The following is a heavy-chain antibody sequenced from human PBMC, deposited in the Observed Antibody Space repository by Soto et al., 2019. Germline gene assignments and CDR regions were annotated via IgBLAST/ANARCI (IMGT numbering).Heavy chain of an antibody. Sequence: SETLSLTCTVSGGSISSSSYYWGWIRQPPGKGLEWLGSIYYSGSTYYNPSLKSRVTISVDTSKNQFSLKLSSVTAADTAVSYCARQDSRGGVAPLWGQGTLVTVSS. CDR2: IYYSGST. V-gene: IGHV4-39*01. CDR3: ARQDSRGGVAPL. D-gene: IGHD3-22*01. CDR1: GGSISSSSYY. J-gene: IGHJ4*02.